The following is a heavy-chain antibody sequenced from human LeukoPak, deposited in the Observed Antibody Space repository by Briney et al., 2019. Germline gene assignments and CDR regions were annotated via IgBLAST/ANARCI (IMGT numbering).Heavy chain of an antibody. CDR3: ARSEYYGDGSSTNWFDP. CDR1: GFTFSDIE. Sequence: GGSLRLSCAASGFTFSDIEMNWVRQAPGKGREWVSYISSSGTIIYYAESVKGRFTISRDNTKNSLYLQMNSLGAEDTAVYYCARSEYYGDGSSTNWFDPWGQGTLVTVSS. V-gene: IGHV3-48*03. CDR2: ISSSGTII. D-gene: IGHD4-17*01. J-gene: IGHJ5*02.